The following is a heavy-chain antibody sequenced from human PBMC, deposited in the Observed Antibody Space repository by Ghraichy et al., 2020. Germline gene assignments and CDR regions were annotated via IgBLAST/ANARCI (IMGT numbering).Heavy chain of an antibody. V-gene: IGHV4-30-4*01. Sequence: SQTLSLTCTVSGGSISSGDYYWSWIRQPPGKGLEWIGYIYYSGSTYYNPSLKSRVTISVDTSKNQFSLKLSSVTAADTAVYYCASYPPLSSSVADSPNYYYGMDVWGQGTTVTVSS. CDR3: ASYPPLSSSVADSPNYYYGMDV. CDR1: GGSISSGDYY. CDR2: IYYSGST. D-gene: IGHD6-6*01. J-gene: IGHJ6*02.